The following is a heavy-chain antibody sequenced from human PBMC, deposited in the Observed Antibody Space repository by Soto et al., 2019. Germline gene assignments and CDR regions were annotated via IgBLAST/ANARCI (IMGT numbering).Heavy chain of an antibody. CDR1: GFTFSNAW. Sequence: GGSLRLSCTVSGFTFSNAWMTWVRQAPGKGLEWLAYIDGSSDYTNSADSVKGRFTISRDNAKNSVFLQMNNLRADDTAVYYCARDLRFSSTNYFDFWGRGTLVTVSS. J-gene: IGHJ4*02. CDR3: ARDLRFSSTNYFDF. V-gene: IGHV3-11*06. CDR2: IDGSSDYT. D-gene: IGHD2-8*01.